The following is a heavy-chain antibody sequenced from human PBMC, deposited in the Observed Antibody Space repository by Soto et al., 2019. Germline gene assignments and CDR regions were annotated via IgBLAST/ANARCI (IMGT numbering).Heavy chain of an antibody. J-gene: IGHJ4*02. CDR2: ITTSGAYT. CDR3: AKSWTMYFFDY. CDR1: GFTFSTCG. D-gene: IGHD3-3*01. Sequence: EVQLLESGGGLVQPGGSLRLSCAASGFTFSTCGMTWVRQAPGKGLEWVSSITTSGAYTYYADAVKGRFTISRDNSKNTLYPQMNSLRAEDTAIYYCAKSWTMYFFDYWGQGTLVTVSP. V-gene: IGHV3-23*01.